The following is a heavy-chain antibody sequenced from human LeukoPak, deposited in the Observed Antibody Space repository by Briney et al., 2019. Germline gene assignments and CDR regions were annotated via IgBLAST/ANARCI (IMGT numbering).Heavy chain of an antibody. J-gene: IGHJ4*02. CDR2: IIPIFGIA. CDR3: ARGPIVVVPAANAHFDY. V-gene: IGHV1-69*04. D-gene: IGHD2-2*01. CDR1: GGTFSSYA. Sequence: SVKVSCKASGGTFSSYAIGWVRQAPGQGLEWMGRIIPIFGIANYAQKFQGRVTITADKSTSTAYMELSSLRSEDTAVYYCARGPIVVVPAANAHFDYWGQGTLVTVSS.